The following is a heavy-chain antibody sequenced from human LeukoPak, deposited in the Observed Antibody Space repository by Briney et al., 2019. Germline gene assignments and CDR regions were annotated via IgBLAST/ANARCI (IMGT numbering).Heavy chain of an antibody. D-gene: IGHD2-21*01. Sequence: GGSLRLSRAASGFTFSSYGMHWVRQAPGKGLEWVAFIRLDGSNKYYADSVKGRFTISRDNFKNTLFLQMNGLRAEDTAVYYCVKGNCGEDDCYKYFYFYMDVWGKGTTVTVSS. V-gene: IGHV3-30*02. J-gene: IGHJ6*03. CDR1: GFTFSSYG. CDR3: VKGNCGEDDCYKYFYFYMDV. CDR2: IRLDGSNK.